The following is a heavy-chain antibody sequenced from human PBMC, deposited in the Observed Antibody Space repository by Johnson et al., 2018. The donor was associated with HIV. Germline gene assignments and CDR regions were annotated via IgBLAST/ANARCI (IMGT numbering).Heavy chain of an antibody. J-gene: IGHJ3*02. CDR2: IYSRGGS. V-gene: IGHV3-NL1*01. D-gene: IGHD1-26*01. CDR3: ARVPEWIVGTDRVKDAFDI. Sequence: QVQLVESGGGLVQPGGSLRLSCAASGFTFSSYGMHWVRQAPGKGLEWVAVIYSRGGSYYVDSVRGRLTSSREHSKRVLYLQMNSLGAEDTAVYYCARVPEWIVGTDRVKDAFDIWGQGTMVTVSS. CDR1: GFTFSSYG.